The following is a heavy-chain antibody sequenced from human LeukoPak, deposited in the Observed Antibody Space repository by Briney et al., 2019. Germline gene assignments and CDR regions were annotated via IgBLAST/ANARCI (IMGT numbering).Heavy chain of an antibody. CDR1: GYTFTGYY. D-gene: IGHD7-27*01. Sequence: ASVKVSCKVSGYTFTGYYLHWVRQAPGQGLEWMGWINPNSGDTNYAQKFQGRVTMTKDTSISTAYMELSRLRSDDTAVYYCARADSGDQFRIDYWGQGTLVTVSS. CDR3: ARADSGDQFRIDY. CDR2: INPNSGDT. V-gene: IGHV1-2*02. J-gene: IGHJ4*02.